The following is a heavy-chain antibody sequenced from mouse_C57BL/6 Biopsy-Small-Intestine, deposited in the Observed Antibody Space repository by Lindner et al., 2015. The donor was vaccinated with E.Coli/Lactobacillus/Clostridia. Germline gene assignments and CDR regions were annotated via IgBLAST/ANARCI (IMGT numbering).Heavy chain of an antibody. J-gene: IGHJ3*01. D-gene: IGHD1-1*02. CDR3: ASSSAVVTPNAFDI. Sequence: SVKASCKASGYTFTDYYMQWVRQAPGQGLEWMGWINPNSGDTKYAQKFQGWVTLTRDTSISTAYMELSRLKSDDTAVYYCASSSAVVTPNAFDIWGQGTLVTVSS. V-gene: IGHV1-84*02. CDR2: INPNSGDT. CDR1: GYTFTDYY.